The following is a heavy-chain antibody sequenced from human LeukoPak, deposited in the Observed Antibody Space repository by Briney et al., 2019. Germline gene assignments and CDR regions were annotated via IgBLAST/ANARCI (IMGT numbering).Heavy chain of an antibody. J-gene: IGHJ1*01. CDR3: ARGTGRLRGSYRQYFQH. CDR1: GGSFSGYY. CDR2: INHSGST. V-gene: IGHV4-34*01. Sequence: SETLSLTCAVYGGSFSGYYWSWIRQPPGKGLEWIGEINHSGSTNYNPSLKSRVTISVDTSKNQFSLKLSSVTAADTAVYYCARGTGRLRGSYRQYFQHWGQGTLVTVSS. D-gene: IGHD1-26*01.